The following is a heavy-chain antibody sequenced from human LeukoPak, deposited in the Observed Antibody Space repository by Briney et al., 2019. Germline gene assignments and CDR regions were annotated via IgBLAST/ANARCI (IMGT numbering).Heavy chain of an antibody. J-gene: IGHJ2*01. V-gene: IGHV1-2*02. Sequence: GASVKVSCKASGYTFTGYYMHWVRQAPGQGLEWMGWINPNSGGTNYAQKFQGRVTMTRDTSISTAYMELSRLRSDDTAVYYCARTPLPDYWYFDLWGRGTLVTVSS. CDR1: GYTFTGYY. CDR2: INPNSGGT. CDR3: ARTPLPDYWYFDL.